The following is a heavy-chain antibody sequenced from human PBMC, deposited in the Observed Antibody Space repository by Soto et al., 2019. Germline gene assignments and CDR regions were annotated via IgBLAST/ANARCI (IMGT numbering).Heavy chain of an antibody. CDR3: ARADFLGATITNWFDP. Sequence: QVQLQESGPGLVKPSQTLSLTCTVSGASIISSGYYWSWIRQLPGKGLEWIGYIYYSGSAYYTPSLKRRVSMSVDTSKNQFSLKVSSVTAADTAVYYCARADFLGATITNWFDPWGQGTLVTVSS. CDR1: GASIISSGYY. CDR2: IYYSGSA. V-gene: IGHV4-31*03. J-gene: IGHJ5*02. D-gene: IGHD4-4*01.